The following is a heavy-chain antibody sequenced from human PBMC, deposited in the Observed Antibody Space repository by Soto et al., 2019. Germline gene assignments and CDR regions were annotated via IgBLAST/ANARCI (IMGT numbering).Heavy chain of an antibody. CDR3: ARQRSWNAVRTDAFDI. D-gene: IGHD1-1*01. CDR2: IYYSGST. V-gene: IGHV4-59*08. J-gene: IGHJ3*02. Sequence: SETLSLTCTVSGGSIIRYYWSWIRQPPWKGLEWIGYIYYSGSTNYNPSLKSRVTISVDTSKNQFSLKLSSVTAADTAVYYCARQRSWNAVRTDAFDIWGQGTMVTVSS. CDR1: GGSIIRYY.